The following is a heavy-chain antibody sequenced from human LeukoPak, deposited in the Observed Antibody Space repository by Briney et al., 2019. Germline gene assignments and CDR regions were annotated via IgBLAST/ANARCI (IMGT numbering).Heavy chain of an antibody. CDR2: IYSGGRT. D-gene: IGHD1-26*01. Sequence: GGSLRLSYAVSRFTVSNNYMNWVRQAPGKGLEWVSIIYSGGRTYYADSAKGRFTISRDIFKNTVYLQMNSLRAEDTAVYYCAREGATTAFDYWGQGTLVTVSS. CDR1: RFTVSNNY. V-gene: IGHV3-53*01. CDR3: AREGATTAFDY. J-gene: IGHJ4*02.